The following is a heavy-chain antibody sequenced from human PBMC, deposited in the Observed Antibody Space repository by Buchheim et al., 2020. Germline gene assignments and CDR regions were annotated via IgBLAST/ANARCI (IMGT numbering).Heavy chain of an antibody. CDR3: ARDIVPYGMDV. CDR1: GGIYNSFA. Sequence: QVQLVQSGAEVKKPGSSVKVSCKASGGIYNSFAFSWVRQAPGQGLEWMGGIIPLFGTATYAQKFQGKVTITADESTSTAYMELSSLRSEDTAVYYCARDIVPYGMDVWGQGTT. CDR2: IIPLFGTA. V-gene: IGHV1-69*01. D-gene: IGHD2-8*01. J-gene: IGHJ6*02.